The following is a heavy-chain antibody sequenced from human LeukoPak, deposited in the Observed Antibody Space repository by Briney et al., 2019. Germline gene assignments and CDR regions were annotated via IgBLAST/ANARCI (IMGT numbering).Heavy chain of an antibody. CDR3: TRDTPDAFDI. J-gene: IGHJ3*02. CDR2: IYYSGST. V-gene: IGHV4-31*03. CDR1: GGSISSSGYY. Sequence: KPSETLSLTCTVSGGSISSSGYYWSWIRLHPGKGLEWIGYIYYSGSTYYNPSLKSRVTISVDTSKNQFSLKLSSVTAADTAVYYCTRDTPDAFDIWGQGTMVTVSS.